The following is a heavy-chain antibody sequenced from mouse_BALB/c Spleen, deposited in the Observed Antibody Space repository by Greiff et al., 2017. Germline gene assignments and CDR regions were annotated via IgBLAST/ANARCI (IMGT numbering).Heavy chain of an antibody. CDR1: GYSITSDYA. CDR2: ISYSGST. V-gene: IGHV3-2*02. J-gene: IGHJ4*01. Sequence: EVMLVESGPGLVKPSQSLSLTCTVTGYSITSDYAWNWIRQFPGNKLEWMGYISYSGSTSYNPSLKSRISITRDTSKNQFFLQLNSVTTEDTATYYCARCYYGYDYYAMDYWGQGTSVTVSS. D-gene: IGHD2-2*01. CDR3: ARCYYGYDYYAMDY.